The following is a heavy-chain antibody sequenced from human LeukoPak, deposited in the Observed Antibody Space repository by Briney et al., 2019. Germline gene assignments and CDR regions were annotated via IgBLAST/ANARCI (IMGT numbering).Heavy chain of an antibody. D-gene: IGHD6-19*01. CDR2: IYYSGST. V-gene: IGHV4-59*01. CDR1: GGSISSYY. CDR3: ARGSHYSSGTLT. Sequence: SETLSLTCAVSGGSISSYYWSWIRQPPGKGLEWIGYIYYSGSTNYNPSLKSRVTISVDTSKNQFSLKLSSVTAADTAVYYCARGSHYSSGTLTWGQGTLVTVS. J-gene: IGHJ4*02.